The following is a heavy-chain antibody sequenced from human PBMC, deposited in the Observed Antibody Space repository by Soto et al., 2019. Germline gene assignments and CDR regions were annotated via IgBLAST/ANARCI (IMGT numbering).Heavy chain of an antibody. J-gene: IGHJ6*02. V-gene: IGHV3-23*01. Sequence: LRLSCAASGFSFSTYAMSWVRQAPGKGLEWVSAINNTGGNPYYADSVRGRFTISRDNSQNTLYLQMNSLRAEDTAVYYCARDRIPTGMDVWGQGTTVTVSS. CDR2: INNTGGNP. CDR3: ARDRIPTGMDV. CDR1: GFSFSTYA.